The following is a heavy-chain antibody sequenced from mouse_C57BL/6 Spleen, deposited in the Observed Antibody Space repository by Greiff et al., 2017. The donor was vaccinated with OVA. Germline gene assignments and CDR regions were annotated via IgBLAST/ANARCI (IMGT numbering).Heavy chain of an antibody. J-gene: IGHJ3*01. CDR1: GYTFTSYW. D-gene: IGHD2-4*01. CDR2: IYPGSGST. Sequence: QVQLQQPGAELVKPGASVKMSCKASGYTFTSYWITWVKQRPGQGLEWIGDIYPGSGSTNYNEKFKSKATLTVDTSSSTAYMQLSSLTSEDSAVYYCARSLTTLYYDYDWFAYWGQGTLVTVSA. CDR3: ARSLTTLYYDYDWFAY. V-gene: IGHV1-55*01.